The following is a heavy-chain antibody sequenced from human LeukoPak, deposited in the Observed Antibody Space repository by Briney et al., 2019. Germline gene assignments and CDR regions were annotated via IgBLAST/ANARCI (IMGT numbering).Heavy chain of an antibody. CDR1: GFTFDDYA. CDR2: ISGDGGST. D-gene: IGHD3-10*01. V-gene: IGHV3-43*02. Sequence: GGSLRLSCAASGFTFDDYAMHWVRQAPGKGLEWVSLISGDGGSTYYADSVKGRFTISRDNSKNSLDLQMNSLRTEDTALYYCAKDMFSGSAGVCDYWGQGTLVTVSS. J-gene: IGHJ4*02. CDR3: AKDMFSGSAGVCDY.